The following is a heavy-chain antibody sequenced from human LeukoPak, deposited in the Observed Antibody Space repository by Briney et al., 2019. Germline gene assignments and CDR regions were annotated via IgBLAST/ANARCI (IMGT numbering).Heavy chain of an antibody. D-gene: IGHD6-19*01. CDR1: GYTLTGYY. V-gene: IGHV1-2*02. J-gene: IGHJ5*02. CDR2: INPNSGGT. CDR3: ARDPESISSGWYWFDP. Sequence: GSAKVSCKASGYTLTGYYMHWVRQAPGQGLGWMGWINPNSGGTNYAQKFQGRVTPTRDTSISTAYMELSRLRSDDTAVYYCARDPESISSGWYWFDPWGQGTLVTVSS.